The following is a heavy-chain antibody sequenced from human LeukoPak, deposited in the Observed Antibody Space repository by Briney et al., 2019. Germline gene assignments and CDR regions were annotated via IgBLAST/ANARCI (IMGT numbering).Heavy chain of an antibody. CDR1: GFTFSAYA. CDR3: AKPNGNVVAVPMDV. V-gene: IGHV3-23*01. Sequence: GGSLRLSCAASGFTFSAYAMNWVRQAPGKGLEWVSSIIGRGTSAFYADSVKGRFTISRGNSKNTLYLQMNSLTAADTAVYYCAKPNGNVVAVPMDVWGQGTTVTVSS. J-gene: IGHJ6*02. D-gene: IGHD2-21*01. CDR2: IIGRGTSA.